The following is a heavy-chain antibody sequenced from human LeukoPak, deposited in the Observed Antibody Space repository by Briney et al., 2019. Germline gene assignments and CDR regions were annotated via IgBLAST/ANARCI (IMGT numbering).Heavy chain of an antibody. V-gene: IGHV5-51*01. Sequence: GESLKISCKGSGYSFTSYWIAWVRQMPGTGLEWMGTIYPSDSDTRYSPSFLGQVTISADKSISTAYLQWSSLRTSDTAMYYCARLVSSGYYPEYYYYGMDLWGQGTTVTVSS. D-gene: IGHD3-22*01. CDR2: IYPSDSDT. CDR3: ARLVSSGYYPEYYYYGMDL. CDR1: GYSFTSYW. J-gene: IGHJ6*02.